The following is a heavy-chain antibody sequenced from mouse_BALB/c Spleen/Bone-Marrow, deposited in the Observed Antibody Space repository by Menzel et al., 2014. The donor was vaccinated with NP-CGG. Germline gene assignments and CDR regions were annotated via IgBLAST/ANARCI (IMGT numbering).Heavy chain of an antibody. CDR2: IWAGGST. D-gene: IGHD1-1*01. Sequence: VHLVESGPGLVAPSQSLSISCTVSGFSLTSYGVHWVRQPPGQGLEWLGAIWAGGSTNCNSALMSRLTISKDNSKSQVFLKMNSLQTDDTAMYYCAREGRGYYGSSGAAMDYWGQGTKVTVSS. J-gene: IGHJ4*01. V-gene: IGHV2-9*02. CDR1: GFSLTSYG. CDR3: AREGRGYYGSSGAAMDY.